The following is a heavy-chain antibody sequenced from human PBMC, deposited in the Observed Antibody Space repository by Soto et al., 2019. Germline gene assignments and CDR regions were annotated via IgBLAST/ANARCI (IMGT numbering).Heavy chain of an antibody. CDR3: AKTTDGWFSAFEI. CDR1: GFIFSSYA. Sequence: EVQLLESGGGLVQPGGSLRLSCAASGFIFSSYAMSWVRQAPGKGLEWVSAISGSGTTAYYADSVTGRFTFSRDNSKKTMYLQMHSLRAEDTAVYYCAKTTDGWFSAFEIWGQGTMGTVSS. J-gene: IGHJ3*02. V-gene: IGHV3-23*01. CDR2: ISGSGTTA. D-gene: IGHD6-19*01.